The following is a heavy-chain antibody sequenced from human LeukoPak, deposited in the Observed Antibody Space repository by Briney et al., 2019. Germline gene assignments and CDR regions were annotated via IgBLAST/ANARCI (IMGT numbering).Heavy chain of an antibody. D-gene: IGHD3-16*01. V-gene: IGHV4-59*12. Sequence: PSETLSLTCTVSGGSISSYYWSWIRQPPGKGLEWIGYIYYSGSTNYNPSLKSRVTISVDTSKNQFSLKLSSVTAADTAVYYCAGDWGGISGSMDVWGKGTTVTVSS. CDR3: AGDWGGISGSMDV. CDR2: IYYSGST. J-gene: IGHJ6*03. CDR1: GGSISSYY.